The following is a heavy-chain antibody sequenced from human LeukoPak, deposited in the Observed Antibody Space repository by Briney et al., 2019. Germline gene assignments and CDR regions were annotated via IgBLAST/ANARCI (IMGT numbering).Heavy chain of an antibody. CDR2: INPNSGGT. CDR1: GYTFTGYY. J-gene: IGHJ4*02. D-gene: IGHD3-3*01. V-gene: IGHV1-2*02. Sequence: ASVKVSCKASGYTFTGYYMHWVRQAPGRGLEWMGWINPNSGGTNYARKFQGRVTMTRDTSISTAYMELSGLRSDDTAVYYCARIKDGFWSGYSKGGLDYWGQGTLVTVSS. CDR3: ARIKDGFWSGYSKGGLDY.